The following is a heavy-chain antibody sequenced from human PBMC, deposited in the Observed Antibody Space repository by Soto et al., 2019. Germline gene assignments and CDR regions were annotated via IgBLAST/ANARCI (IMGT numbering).Heavy chain of an antibody. CDR2: ISAYNGNT. D-gene: IGHD2-2*01. V-gene: IGHV1-18*01. CDR3: ARDHCSSTSCYERGNWFDP. CDR1: GYTFTSYG. J-gene: IGHJ5*02. Sequence: ASVKVSCKASGYTFTSYGISWVRQAPGQGLEWMGWISAYNGNTNYAQKLQGRVTMTTDTSTGTAYMELGSLRSDDTAVYYCARDHCSSTSCYERGNWFDPWGQGTLVTVSS.